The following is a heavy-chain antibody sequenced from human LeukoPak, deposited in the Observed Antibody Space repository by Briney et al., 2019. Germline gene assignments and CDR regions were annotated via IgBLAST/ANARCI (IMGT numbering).Heavy chain of an antibody. J-gene: IGHJ4*02. V-gene: IGHV3-23*01. CDR3: AKVGSYYDSSGYLDY. Sequence: GGSLRLSCAASGFTFSSYGMSWVRQAPGKGLEWVSAISGSGGSTYYADSVKGRFTISRDNSKNTLYLQMNSLRAEDTAVYYCAKVGSYYDSSGYLDYWGQGTLVTVSS. CDR2: ISGSGGST. D-gene: IGHD3-22*01. CDR1: GFTFSSYG.